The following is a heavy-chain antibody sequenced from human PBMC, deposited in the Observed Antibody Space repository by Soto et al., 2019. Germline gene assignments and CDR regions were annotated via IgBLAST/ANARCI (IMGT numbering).Heavy chain of an antibody. Sequence: GGSLILSCVASGFPFSEYWMSWVRQAPGKGLEWVASIKKDGSETYYVDSVKGRFTISRDNAKNTLYLQINSLRAEDTAVYYCARDGDGDYPVDYWGQGTLVTVSS. CDR2: IKKDGSET. J-gene: IGHJ4*02. V-gene: IGHV3-7*01. CDR1: GFPFSEYW. CDR3: ARDGDGDYPVDY. D-gene: IGHD4-17*01.